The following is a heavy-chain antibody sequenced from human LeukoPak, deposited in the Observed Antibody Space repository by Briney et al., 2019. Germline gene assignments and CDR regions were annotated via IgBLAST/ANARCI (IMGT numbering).Heavy chain of an antibody. CDR2: IRSKTYGGTT. V-gene: IGHV3-49*03. J-gene: IGHJ4*02. CDR3: RWENIVSPGRRDY. D-gene: IGHD5/OR15-5a*01. CDR1: GFTFGDYP. Sequence: GGSLRLSCATSGFTFGDYPLNWFRQAPGKGLEWVGFIRSKTYGGTTEYAASVKGRFIISRDDSKSIAYLQMNSLKSEDTAVYYCRWENIVSPGRRDYWGQGTLVSVSS.